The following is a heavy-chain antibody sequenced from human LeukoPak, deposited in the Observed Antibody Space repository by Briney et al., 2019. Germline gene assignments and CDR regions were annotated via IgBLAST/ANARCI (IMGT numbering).Heavy chain of an antibody. CDR2: IYDSGST. Sequence: SGTLSLTCAVSGGSISSSNWWSWVRQPPGKGLEWIGEIYDSGSTNYNLSLQSRVTISVDKSKNQFSLKLSSVTAADTAVYYCARETGWFGELMFDYWGQGTLVTVSS. V-gene: IGHV4-4*02. J-gene: IGHJ4*02. D-gene: IGHD3-10*01. CDR1: GGSISSSNW. CDR3: ARETGWFGELMFDY.